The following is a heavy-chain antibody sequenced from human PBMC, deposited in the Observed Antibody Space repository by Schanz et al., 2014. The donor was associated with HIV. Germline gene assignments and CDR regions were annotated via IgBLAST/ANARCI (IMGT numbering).Heavy chain of an antibody. Sequence: VQLVESGGGVVQPGRSLRLSCAASGFTFSSFSMNWVRQAPGKGLEWVSSISSSSSYMYYADSVKGRFSISRDKSKNTLYLQMNRLRAEDTAVYYCAKDRRGGYQFLYGLDVWGQGTTVTVSS. J-gene: IGHJ6*02. V-gene: IGHV3-21*01. CDR1: GFTFSSFS. D-gene: IGHD2-2*01. CDR3: AKDRRGGYQFLYGLDV. CDR2: ISSSSSYM.